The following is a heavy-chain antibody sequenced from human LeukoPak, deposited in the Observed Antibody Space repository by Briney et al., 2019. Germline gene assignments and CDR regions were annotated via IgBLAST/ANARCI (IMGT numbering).Heavy chain of an antibody. CDR3: ATGPIVVVVAAKFPYFDY. CDR1: GFTFSSYS. V-gene: IGHV3-21*01. Sequence: GGSLRLSCAASGFTFSSYSMNWVRQAPGRGLEWVSSICSSSSYIYYADSVKGRFTISRDNAKNSLYLQMNSLRAEDTAVYYCATGPIVVVVAAKFPYFDYWGQGTLVTVSS. D-gene: IGHD2-15*01. CDR2: ICSSSSYI. J-gene: IGHJ4*02.